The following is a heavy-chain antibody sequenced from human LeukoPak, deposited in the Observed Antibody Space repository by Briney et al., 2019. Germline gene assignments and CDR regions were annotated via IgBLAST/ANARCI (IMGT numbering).Heavy chain of an antibody. Sequence: SETLSLTCTVSGGSISSSSYYWGWIRQPPGKGLEWIGSIYYSGSTYYNPSLKSRVTISVDTSKNQFSLKLSSVTAADTGVYYCARDASSGWFFDYWGQGTLVTVSS. CDR2: IYYSGST. CDR1: GGSISSSSYY. V-gene: IGHV4-39*07. D-gene: IGHD6-19*01. CDR3: ARDASSGWFFDY. J-gene: IGHJ4*02.